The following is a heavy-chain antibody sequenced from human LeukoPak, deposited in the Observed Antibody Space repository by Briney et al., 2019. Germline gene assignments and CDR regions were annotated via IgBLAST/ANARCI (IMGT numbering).Heavy chain of an antibody. D-gene: IGHD6-6*01. CDR2: IIPIFGTA. CDR3: ARGRYSSSINSMDV. Sequence: SVKVSCKASGGTFSSYTISWVRQAPGQGLEWMGGIIPIFGTANYAQKFQGRVTITADESTSTAYMELSRLRSEDTAVYYCARGRYSSSINSMDVWGQGTTVTVSS. CDR1: GGTFSSYT. V-gene: IGHV1-69*13. J-gene: IGHJ6*02.